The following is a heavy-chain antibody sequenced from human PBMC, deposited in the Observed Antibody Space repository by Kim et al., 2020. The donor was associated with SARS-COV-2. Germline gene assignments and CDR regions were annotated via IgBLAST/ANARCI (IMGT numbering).Heavy chain of an antibody. Sequence: GGSLRLSCAASGFTFSSYSMNWVRQAPGKGLEWVSYISSSSSTIYYADSVKGRFXXSRDNAKNSLXRXMNSLRDEDTAVYYCARDDXSPDSSSWSPHYYYYXXXXWGQGTTXTVSS. D-gene: IGHD6-13*01. V-gene: IGHV3-48*02. J-gene: IGHJ6*02. CDR3: ARDDXSPDSSSWSPHYYYYXXXX. CDR1: GFTFSSYS. CDR2: ISSSSSTI.